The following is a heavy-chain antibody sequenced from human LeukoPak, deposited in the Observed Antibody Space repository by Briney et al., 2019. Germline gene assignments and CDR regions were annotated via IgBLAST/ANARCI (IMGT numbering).Heavy chain of an antibody. CDR3: ARPVTTYYYYYYMDV. D-gene: IGHD1-14*01. CDR1: GFTVSSNY. CDR2: IYSGGST. V-gene: IGHV3-66*04. Sequence: PGGSLRLSCAASGFTVSSNYMSWVRQAPGKGLEWVSVIYSGGSTYYADSVKGRFIISRDNSKNTLYLQMNSLRAEDTAVYYCARPVTTYYYYYYMDVWGKGTTVTVSS. J-gene: IGHJ6*03.